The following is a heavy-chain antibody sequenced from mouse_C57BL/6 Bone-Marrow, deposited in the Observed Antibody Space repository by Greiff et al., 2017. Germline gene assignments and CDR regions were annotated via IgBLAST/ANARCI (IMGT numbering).Heavy chain of an antibody. D-gene: IGHD1-1*01. J-gene: IGHJ2*01. V-gene: IGHV1-69*01. CDR3: ARDTTVVSFDY. CDR1: GYTFTSYW. CDR2: IDPSDSYT. Sequence: VKLQQPGAELVMPGASVKLSCKASGYTFTSYWMHWVKQRPGQGLEWIGEIDPSDSYTNYNQKFKGKSTLTVDKSSSTAYMQLSSLTSEDSAVYYCARDTTVVSFDYWGQGTTLTVSS.